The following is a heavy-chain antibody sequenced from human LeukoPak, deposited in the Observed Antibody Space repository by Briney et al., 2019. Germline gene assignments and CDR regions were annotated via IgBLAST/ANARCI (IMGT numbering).Heavy chain of an antibody. J-gene: IGHJ5*02. D-gene: IGHD6-6*01. V-gene: IGHV4-59*01. Sequence: SETLSLTCTVSGGSISSYYWSWIRQPPGKGLEWIRYIFYSGSTNYNPSVKSRVTLSVDTSKNQFSLKLTSLTAADTAIYYCARVVTDYSSSSSWFDPWGQGTLVTVSS. CDR3: ARVVTDYSSSSSWFDP. CDR1: GGSISSYY. CDR2: IFYSGST.